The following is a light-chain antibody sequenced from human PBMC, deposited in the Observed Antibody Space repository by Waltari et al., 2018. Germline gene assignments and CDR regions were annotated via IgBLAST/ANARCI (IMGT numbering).Light chain of an antibody. CDR1: QPLLYNSNNKNY. V-gene: IGKV4-1*01. CDR2: WAS. CDR3: QQYFTTLT. Sequence: DIVMTQSPDSLAVSLGESASINCTSSQPLLYNSNNKNYLAWYQLKPGQPPKLLIYWASTRQSGVPDRFSGSGSGTDFTLTISSLQAGDVAVYYCQQYFTTLTFGGGTKVELK. J-gene: IGKJ4*01.